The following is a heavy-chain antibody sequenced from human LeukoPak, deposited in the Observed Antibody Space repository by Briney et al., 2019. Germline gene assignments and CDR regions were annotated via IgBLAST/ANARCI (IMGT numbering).Heavy chain of an antibody. Sequence: PGGSLRLSCAASGFTFSDYYMSWIRQPPGKGLEWIGEINHSGSTNYNPSLKSRVTISVDTSKNQFSLKLSSVTAADTAVYYCARGPGVKIYCSSTGPGWFDPWGQGTLVTVSS. D-gene: IGHD2-2*01. CDR3: ARGPGVKIYCSSTGPGWFDP. J-gene: IGHJ5*02. CDR2: INHSGST. CDR1: GFTFSDYY. V-gene: IGHV4-34*01.